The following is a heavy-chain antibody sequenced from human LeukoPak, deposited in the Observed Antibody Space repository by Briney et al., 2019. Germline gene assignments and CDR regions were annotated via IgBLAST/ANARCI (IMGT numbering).Heavy chain of an antibody. D-gene: IGHD6-13*01. J-gene: IGHJ4*02. V-gene: IGHV1-24*01. Sequence: ASVKVSCKVSGYTLTELSMHWVRQAPGKGLEWMGGFDPEDGETIYAQKFQGRVTMTEDTSTDTAYMELRSLRSDDTAVYYCARIHLGPKETAAAGSYWVDYWGQGTLVTVSS. CDR1: GYTLTELS. CDR3: ARIHLGPKETAAAGSYWVDY. CDR2: FDPEDGET.